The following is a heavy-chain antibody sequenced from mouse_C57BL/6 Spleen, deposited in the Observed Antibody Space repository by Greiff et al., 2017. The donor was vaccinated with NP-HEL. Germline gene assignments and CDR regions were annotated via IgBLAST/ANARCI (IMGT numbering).Heavy chain of an antibody. D-gene: IGHD3-2*02. J-gene: IGHJ4*01. CDR2: IDPEDGET. Sequence: EVKLVESGAELVKPGASVKLSCTASGFNIKDYYMHWVKQRTEQGLEWIGRIDPEDGETKYAPKFQGKATITADTSSNTAYLQLSSLTSEDTAVYYCATQLRLRAMDYWGQGTSVTVSS. CDR1: GFNIKDYY. V-gene: IGHV14-2*01. CDR3: ATQLRLRAMDY.